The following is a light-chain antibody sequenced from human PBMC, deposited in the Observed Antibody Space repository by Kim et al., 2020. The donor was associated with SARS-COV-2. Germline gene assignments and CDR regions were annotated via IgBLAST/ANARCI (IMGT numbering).Light chain of an antibody. J-gene: IGKJ4*01. Sequence: ANINCKSSQSVLYSSNNKTYLAWYQQKPGQPPQLLIYWASTRESGVPDRFSGSGSGTDFTLTISSLQAEDVAVYYCQQYYSTPLTFGGGTKVDI. V-gene: IGKV4-1*01. CDR2: WAS. CDR3: QQYYSTPLT. CDR1: QSVLYSSNNKTY.